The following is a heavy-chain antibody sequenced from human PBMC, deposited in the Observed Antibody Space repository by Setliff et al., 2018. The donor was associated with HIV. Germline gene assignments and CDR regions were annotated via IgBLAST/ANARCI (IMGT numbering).Heavy chain of an antibody. D-gene: IGHD3-22*01. CDR3: ARDMPAFYMIVDGMDV. V-gene: IGHV3-7*01. CDR1: GFTFSSYW. J-gene: IGHJ6*02. Sequence: PGGSLRLSCAASGFTFSSYWMSWVRQAPGKGLEWVANIKQDGSEKYYVDSVKGRFTISRDNAKNSLYLQMNSLRAEDTAVYYCARDMPAFYMIVDGMDVWGQGTTVTVSS. CDR2: IKQDGSEK.